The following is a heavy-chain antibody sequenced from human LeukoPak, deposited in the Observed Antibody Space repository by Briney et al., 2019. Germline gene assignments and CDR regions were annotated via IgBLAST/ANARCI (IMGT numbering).Heavy chain of an antibody. D-gene: IGHD1-26*01. CDR1: GFTFSSYS. CDR2: ISSSSSYI. V-gene: IGHV3-21*01. J-gene: IGHJ4*02. Sequence: GGSLRLSCAASGFTFSSYSMNWVRQAPGKGLEWVSSISSSSSYIYYADSVKGRFTISRDNAKNSLYLQMNSLRAEDTALYYCARENRGSYIGTDYWGQGTLVTVSS. CDR3: ARENRGSYIGTDY.